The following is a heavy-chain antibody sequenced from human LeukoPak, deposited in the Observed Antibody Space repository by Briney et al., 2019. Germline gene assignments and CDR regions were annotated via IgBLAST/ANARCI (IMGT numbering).Heavy chain of an antibody. CDR2: IYHSGST. CDR3: ARSGSGSYRNFDY. Sequence: SETLSLTCAVSGGSISSGGYSWSWIRQPPGKGLEWIGYIYHSGSTYYNPSLKSRVTISVDRSKNQFSLKLSSVTAAHTAVYYCARSGSGSYRNFDYWGQGTLVTVSS. D-gene: IGHD3-10*01. V-gene: IGHV4-30-2*01. CDR1: GGSISSGGYS. J-gene: IGHJ4*02.